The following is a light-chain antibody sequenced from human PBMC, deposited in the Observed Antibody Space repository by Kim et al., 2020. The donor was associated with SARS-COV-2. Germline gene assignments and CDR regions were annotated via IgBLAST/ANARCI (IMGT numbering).Light chain of an antibody. CDR2: YDS. CDR1: NIGAYS. Sequence: SYELTQPPSVSVAPGKTATITCGGDNIGAYSVHWYQQKPGQAPVLVTYYDSDRPSGIPDRFSGSNSGNAATLTISSVEAGDDADYYCQVWDSASDHPNYVFGTGTKVPS. CDR3: QVWDSASDHPNYV. J-gene: IGLJ1*01. V-gene: IGLV3-21*04.